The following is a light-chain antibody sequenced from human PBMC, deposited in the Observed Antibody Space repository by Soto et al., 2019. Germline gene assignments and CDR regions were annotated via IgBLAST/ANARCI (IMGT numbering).Light chain of an antibody. Sequence: VLKQSAATLSVSPGERVTLXCRASQSVDINLAWYQQKPGQAPRLLIYGASTRATDMPGRFSGRGSGTESTLTISSLQSEDYAVYYCQQYRNCPRTFGQGTKVDIK. CDR3: QQYRNCPRT. V-gene: IGKV3-15*01. CDR2: GAS. CDR1: QSVDIN. J-gene: IGKJ1*01.